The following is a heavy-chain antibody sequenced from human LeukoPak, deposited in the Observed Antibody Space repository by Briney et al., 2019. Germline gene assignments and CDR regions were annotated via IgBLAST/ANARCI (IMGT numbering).Heavy chain of an antibody. Sequence: GGSLTLSCAASGLTFSSYNMIWVSQAPGKGLEWVSSISSISSYIYYADSVKGRFTISRDNARNSLYLQMNSLRAEDTAVFYCARQSAAGAYGNWGQGTLVTVSS. CDR2: ISSISSYI. D-gene: IGHD2-15*01. J-gene: IGHJ4*02. CDR1: GLTFSSYN. CDR3: ARQSAAGAYGN. V-gene: IGHV3-21*01.